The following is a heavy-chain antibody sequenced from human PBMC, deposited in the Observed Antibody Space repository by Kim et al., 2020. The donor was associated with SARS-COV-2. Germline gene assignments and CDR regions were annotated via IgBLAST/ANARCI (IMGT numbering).Heavy chain of an antibody. CDR3: AKGLNPYSSSWYDHFDY. CDR1: GFTFSSYA. D-gene: IGHD6-13*01. V-gene: IGHV3-23*01. J-gene: IGHJ4*02. Sequence: GGSLRLSCAASGFTFSSYAMSWVRQAPGTGLEWVSAISGSTGSAYYADSVKGRFTISRDNSKSTLYLQMNSLRAEDTAVYYCAKGLNPYSSSWYDHFDYWGQGTLVTVSS. CDR2: ISGSTGSA.